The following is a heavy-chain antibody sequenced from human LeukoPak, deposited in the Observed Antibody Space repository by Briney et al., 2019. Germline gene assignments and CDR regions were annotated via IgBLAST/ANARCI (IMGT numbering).Heavy chain of an antibody. CDR2: ISSSSSTI. V-gene: IGHV3-48*01. CDR1: GFTFSSYS. J-gene: IGHJ4*02. Sequence: PGGSLRLSCAASGFTFSSYSMNWVRQAPGKGLEWVSYISSSSSTIYYADSVKGRFTISRDNAKNSLYLQMNSPRAEDTAVYYCAKDLWGTTRGVLDYWGQGTLVTVSS. D-gene: IGHD1-7*01. CDR3: AKDLWGTTRGVLDY.